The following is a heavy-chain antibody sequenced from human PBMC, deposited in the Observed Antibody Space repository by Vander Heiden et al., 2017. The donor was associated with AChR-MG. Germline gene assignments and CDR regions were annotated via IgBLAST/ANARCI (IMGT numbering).Heavy chain of an antibody. Sequence: EVQLVESGGGLVQHGGSLRLSCAASGFTFSSYNMNWVRQAPGKGLEWVSYIISGSNTIYYADSVRGRFTISRDNAKNSLYLQMNSLRDEDTAVYYCARMKHGSGSFYNYWGQGTLVTVSS. V-gene: IGHV3-48*02. CDR2: IISGSNTI. J-gene: IGHJ4*02. CDR3: ARMKHGSGSFYNY. D-gene: IGHD3-10*01. CDR1: GFTFSSYN.